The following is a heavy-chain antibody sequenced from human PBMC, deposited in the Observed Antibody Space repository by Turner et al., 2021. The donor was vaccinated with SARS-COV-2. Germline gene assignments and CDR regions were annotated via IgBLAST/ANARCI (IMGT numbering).Heavy chain of an antibody. CDR1: GFPFSDLW. V-gene: IGHV3-74*01. CDR2: IREDRSSA. Sequence: GQLVESRGDFVHPGGSLRLSCVGSGFPFSDLWKPWVRQGPGKGVVWVSRIREDRSSASYGGSVRGRFTVSRDNAKNTLYLQMNSLRPDDTGVYYCTRRGIAAAGNDYWGQGTLVTVSS. D-gene: IGHD6-13*01. J-gene: IGHJ4*02. CDR3: TRRGIAAAGNDY.